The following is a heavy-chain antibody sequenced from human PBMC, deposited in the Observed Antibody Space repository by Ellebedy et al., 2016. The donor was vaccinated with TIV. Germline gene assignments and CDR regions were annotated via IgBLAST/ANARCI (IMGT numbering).Heavy chain of an antibody. J-gene: IGHJ4*02. CDR3: ARYNSGWKIFDY. Sequence: MPSETLSLTCAISGDSVSSNSPTLNWIRQSPSRGLEWLGRTYYRSKWYYEYAVSVYSRITINPDTSKNQFSLQLNSVTPEDTAVYYCARYNSGWKIFDYWGQGTLVTVSS. CDR1: GDSVSSNSPT. D-gene: IGHD6-19*01. V-gene: IGHV6-1*01. CDR2: TYYRSKWYY.